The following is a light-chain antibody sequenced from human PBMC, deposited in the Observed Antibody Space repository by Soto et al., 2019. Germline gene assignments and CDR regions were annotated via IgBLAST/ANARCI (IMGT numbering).Light chain of an antibody. CDR2: DVS. CDR3: RSYTRSRS. CDR1: SSDVGGYNY. J-gene: IGLJ2*01. Sequence: QSALTQPASVSGSPVQSITISCTGTSSDVGGYNYVSWYQQHPGKAPKLMIYDVSNRPSGVSNRFSGSKSGNTASLTISGLQAEDEADYYCRSYTRSRSFGGGTKVTVL. V-gene: IGLV2-14*01.